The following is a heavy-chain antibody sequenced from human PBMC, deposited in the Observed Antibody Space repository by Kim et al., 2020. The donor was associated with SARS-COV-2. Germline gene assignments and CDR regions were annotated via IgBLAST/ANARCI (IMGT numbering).Heavy chain of an antibody. CDR3: ARGAVAAPIRLDH. V-gene: IGHV4-59*01. CDR1: GGSTTGVY. D-gene: IGHD6-19*01. J-gene: IGHJ4*01. Sequence: SETLSLTCTLSGGSTTGVYWTWLRQAPGKGLEWIGYIYYNGNTKYNPSLKSRVSISLDTAQNQFSLKVTSVTAADTAAYYCARGAVAAPIRLDHWG. CDR2: IYYNGNT.